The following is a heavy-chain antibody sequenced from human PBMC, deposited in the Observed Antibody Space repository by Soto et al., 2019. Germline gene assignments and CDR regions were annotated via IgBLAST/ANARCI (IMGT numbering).Heavy chain of an antibody. D-gene: IGHD2-15*01. V-gene: IGHV1-69*13. CDR1: GGTFSSYA. J-gene: IGHJ5*02. CDR2: IIPIFGTA. Sequence: GVSVKVSCKASGGTFSSYAISWVRQAPGQGLEWMGGIIPIFGTANYAQKFQGRVTITADESTSTAYMELSSLRSEDTAVYYCAGSLGYCSGGSCYPRWFDPWGQGTLVTVSS. CDR3: AGSLGYCSGGSCYPRWFDP.